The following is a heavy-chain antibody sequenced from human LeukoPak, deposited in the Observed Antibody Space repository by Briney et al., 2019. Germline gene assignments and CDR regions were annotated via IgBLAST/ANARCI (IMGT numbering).Heavy chain of an antibody. V-gene: IGHV4-39*01. D-gene: IGHD3-22*01. CDR1: GGSISGSSYY. Sequence: SETLSLTCTVSGGSISGSSYYWGWIRQPPGKGLEWIGSIYYSGSTYYNPSLKSRVTISVDTSKNQFSLKLSSVTAADTAVYYCARQGTLVYDSSGYYSPSFDYWGQGTLVTVSS. CDR3: ARQGTLVYDSSGYYSPSFDY. J-gene: IGHJ4*02. CDR2: IYYSGST.